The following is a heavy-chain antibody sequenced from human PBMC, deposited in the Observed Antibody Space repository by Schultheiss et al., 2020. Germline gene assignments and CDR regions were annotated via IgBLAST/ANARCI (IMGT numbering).Heavy chain of an antibody. Sequence: GGSLRLSCAASGFPFIDHYMTWIRQAPGKGLEWVSHISISGSTIYYADSVKGRFTISRDNAKNSLYLQMNSLRAEDTAVYYCVKDRMIVVVEYYFDYWGQGTLVTVSS. CDR2: ISISGSTI. J-gene: IGHJ4*02. V-gene: IGHV3-11*04. CDR1: GFPFIDHY. D-gene: IGHD3-22*01. CDR3: VKDRMIVVVEYYFDY.